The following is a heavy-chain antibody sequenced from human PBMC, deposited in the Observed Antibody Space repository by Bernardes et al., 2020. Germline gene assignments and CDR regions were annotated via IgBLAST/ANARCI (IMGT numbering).Heavy chain of an antibody. CDR1: GLTLSGSV. J-gene: IGHJ5*02. V-gene: IGHV3-73*01. D-gene: IGHD6-19*01. Sequence: GGSLRLSCAASGLTLSGSVIHWVRQASGKGLEWVGRIRSRGNNYATTYAASVKGRFTFSRDDSENTAYLQMNSLKTEDTAVYYCARHEDRDISGWYLRWFDPWGQGTLVTVSS. CDR3: ARHEDRDISGWYLRWFDP. CDR2: IRSRGNNYAT.